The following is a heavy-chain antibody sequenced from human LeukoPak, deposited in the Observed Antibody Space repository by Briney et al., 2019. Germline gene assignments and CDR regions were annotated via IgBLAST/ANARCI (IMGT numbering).Heavy chain of an antibody. V-gene: IGHV3-21*01. D-gene: IGHD4-17*01. CDR3: ASVPTTVTTADY. J-gene: IGHJ4*02. CDR1: GFTFSSYS. Sequence: PGGSLRLSCAASGFTFSSYSMNWVRQAPGKGLEWVSSISSSSSYIYYADSVKGRFTISRDNAKNSLYLQMNSLRAEDTAVYYCASVPTTVTTADYWGQGTLVTVSS. CDR2: ISSSSSYI.